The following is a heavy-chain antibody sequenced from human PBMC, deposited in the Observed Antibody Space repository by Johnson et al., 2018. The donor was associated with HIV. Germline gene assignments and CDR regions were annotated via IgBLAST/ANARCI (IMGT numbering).Heavy chain of an antibody. D-gene: IGHD4-17*01. J-gene: IGHJ3*02. CDR3: ARRTVTALFDI. CDR1: GFTFSDYY. V-gene: IGHV3-11*04. CDR2: ISSSGDII. Sequence: QEKLVESGGGLVQPGGSLRLSCAASGFTFSDYYMTWIRQAPGKGLEWLSFISSSGDIIRYADSVKGRFTISRDNAKNSLILQMNSLRDEDTAVYYCARRTVTALFDIWGQGTLVTVSS.